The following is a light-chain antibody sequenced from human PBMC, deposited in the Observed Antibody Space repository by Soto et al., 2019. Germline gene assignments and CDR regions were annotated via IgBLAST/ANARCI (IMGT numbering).Light chain of an antibody. J-gene: IGKJ5*01. V-gene: IGKV3-20*01. Sequence: EIVLTQSTGTLSLSPGERATLSCRASQSVSSSYLAWYQQKPGQAPRLLIYGASSRATCIPDRFSGSGSGTDFTLTISRLEPEDFAVYYCQQYYRSPGITFGQGTRLEIK. CDR2: GAS. CDR1: QSVSSSY. CDR3: QQYYRSPGIT.